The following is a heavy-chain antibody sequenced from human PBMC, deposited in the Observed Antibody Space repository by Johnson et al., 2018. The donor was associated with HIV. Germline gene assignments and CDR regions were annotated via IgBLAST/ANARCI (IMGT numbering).Heavy chain of an antibody. Sequence: VQLVESGGGLVQPGGSLRLSCAASGFTVSSNYMSWVRQAPGKGLEWVSVIYSGGSTYYADSVKGRFTISRDNSKNTLYLQMNSLRAEDTAVYYCAREGAWEVRPGAVDIWGQGTMVTVSS. J-gene: IGHJ3*02. CDR2: IYSGGST. CDR1: GFTVSSNY. V-gene: IGHV3-66*01. CDR3: AREGAWEVRPGAVDI. D-gene: IGHD1-26*01.